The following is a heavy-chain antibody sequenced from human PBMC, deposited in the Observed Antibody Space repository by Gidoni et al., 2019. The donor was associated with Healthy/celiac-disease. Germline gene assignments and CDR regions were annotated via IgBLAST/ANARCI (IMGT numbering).Heavy chain of an antibody. D-gene: IGHD3-10*01. V-gene: IGHV1-58*01. Sequence: QMQLVQSGPEVKKHGTPGKASCKAPGCTFTSAAVQWVRQARGQRLEWIGWLVVGSGNTNYAQKFQERVTITRDMSTSTAYMELSSLRSEDTAVYYCAADLWFGELPNYYFDYWGQGTLVTVSS. CDR1: GCTFTSAA. CDR2: LVVGSGNT. CDR3: AADLWFGELPNYYFDY. J-gene: IGHJ4*02.